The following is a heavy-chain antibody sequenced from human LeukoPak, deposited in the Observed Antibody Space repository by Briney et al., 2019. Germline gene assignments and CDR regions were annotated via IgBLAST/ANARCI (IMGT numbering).Heavy chain of an antibody. V-gene: IGHV4-31*03. CDR3: ARLNYGDYVSWFDP. CDR1: GGSISSGGYY. Sequence: PSQTLSLTCTVSGGSISSGGYYWSWIRQHPGKGLEWIGYIYYSGSTYYNPSLKSRVTISVDTSKNQFSLKLSSVTAADTAVYYCARLNYGDYVSWFDPWGQGTLVTVSS. CDR2: IYYSGST. D-gene: IGHD4-17*01. J-gene: IGHJ5*02.